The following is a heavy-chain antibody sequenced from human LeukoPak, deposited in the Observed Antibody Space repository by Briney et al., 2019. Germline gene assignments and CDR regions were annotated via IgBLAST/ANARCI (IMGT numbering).Heavy chain of an antibody. CDR1: GGSFSGYY. CDR3: ARGKYYYGSGRRGWFDP. V-gene: IGHV4-34*01. J-gene: IGHJ5*02. Sequence: PSETLSLTCAVYGGSFSGYYWSWIRQPPGKGLEWIGEINHSGSTNYNPSLKSRVTISVDTSKNQFSLKLSSVTAAETGVYYCARGKYYYGSGRRGWFDPWGQGTLVTVSS. D-gene: IGHD3-10*01. CDR2: INHSGST.